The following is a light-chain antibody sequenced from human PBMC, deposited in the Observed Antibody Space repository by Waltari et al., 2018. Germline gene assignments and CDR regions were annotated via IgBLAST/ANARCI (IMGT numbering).Light chain of an antibody. CDR3: QVWDSSYVV. CDR2: RDS. CDR1: NIGSKN. Sequence: SYELTQVLSVSVALGQTARITCGGNNIGSKNVHWYQQKPGQAPVPVIYRDSNRPPGIPEHFSGSNSGNTATLNSSRAQAGDEADYYCQVWDSSYVVFGGGTKLTVL. V-gene: IGLV3-9*01. J-gene: IGLJ2*01.